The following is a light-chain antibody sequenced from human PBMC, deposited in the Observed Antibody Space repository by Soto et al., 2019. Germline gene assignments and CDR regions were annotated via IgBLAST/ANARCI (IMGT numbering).Light chain of an antibody. CDR1: QSISSN. Sequence: EIFMTQSPATLSVSRWERATLSCRASQSISSNLAWYQQKPGQAPRPLIYGASTRATGIPARFSGSGSGTEFTLTISSLQSEDFAVYYCQQYNNWPSWTFGQGTRLEIK. J-gene: IGKJ5*01. V-gene: IGKV3-15*01. CDR2: GAS. CDR3: QQYNNWPSWT.